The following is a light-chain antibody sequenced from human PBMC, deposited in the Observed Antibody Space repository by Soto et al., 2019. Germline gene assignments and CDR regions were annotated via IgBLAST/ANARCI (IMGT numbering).Light chain of an antibody. CDR1: PSVSSN. CDR2: GAS. V-gene: IGKV3-15*01. J-gene: IGKJ1*01. Sequence: EVVMTQSPATLSVSPGERATLSCRASPSVSSNLAWYQQKPGQAPRLLIYGASTRATGIPARFSGSGSGTEFTLTISSLQSEDFAVYYCQQYNNWPPWTFGQGNKVESK. CDR3: QQYNNWPPWT.